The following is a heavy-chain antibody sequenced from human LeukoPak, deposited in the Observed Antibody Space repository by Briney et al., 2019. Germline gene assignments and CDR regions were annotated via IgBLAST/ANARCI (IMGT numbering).Heavy chain of an antibody. Sequence: PGGSLRLSCAASGFTFSSYWMSWVRQAPGKGLEWVAVISYDGSNKYYADSVKGRFTISRDNSKNTLYLQMNSLRAEDTAVYYCAKDLFGWELLGGGVFDYWGQGTLVTVSS. V-gene: IGHV3-30*18. CDR3: AKDLFGWELLGGGVFDY. CDR1: GFTFSSYW. CDR2: ISYDGSNK. D-gene: IGHD1-26*01. J-gene: IGHJ4*02.